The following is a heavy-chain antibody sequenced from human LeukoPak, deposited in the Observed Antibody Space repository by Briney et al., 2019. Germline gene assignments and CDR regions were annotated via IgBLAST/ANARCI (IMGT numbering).Heavy chain of an antibody. Sequence: SETLSLTCTVSGGSISSHYWSWIRQPPGKGLEGSGYIYYSGSTNYNPSPKSRVTISVDTSKNQFSLKLSSVTAADTAVYYCAREQYSSSSGWFDPWGQGTLVTVSS. D-gene: IGHD6-6*01. CDR1: GGSISSHY. CDR2: IYYSGST. CDR3: AREQYSSSSGWFDP. J-gene: IGHJ5*02. V-gene: IGHV4-59*11.